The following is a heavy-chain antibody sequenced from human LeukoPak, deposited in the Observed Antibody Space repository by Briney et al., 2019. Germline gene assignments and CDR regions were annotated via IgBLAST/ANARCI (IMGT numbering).Heavy chain of an antibody. D-gene: IGHD4-23*01. V-gene: IGHV4-59*08. Sequence: SETLSLTCTVSGGSINSLYWSWIRQPPGKGLEWIGYIYYSGSTNYNPSLKSRVTISVDTSKNQFSLKLSSVTAADTAVYYCARVGRWRDAFDIWGQGTMVTVSS. J-gene: IGHJ3*02. CDR3: ARVGRWRDAFDI. CDR2: IYYSGST. CDR1: GGSINSLY.